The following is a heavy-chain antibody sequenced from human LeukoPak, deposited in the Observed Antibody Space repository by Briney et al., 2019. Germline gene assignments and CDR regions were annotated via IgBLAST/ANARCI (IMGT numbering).Heavy chain of an antibody. CDR3: AAALDSSSYLYWGFDY. CDR2: INWNGGST. V-gene: IGHV3-20*04. J-gene: IGHJ4*02. Sequence: GGSLRLSCAASGFTYDDYGMSWVRQAPGKGLEWVSGINWNGGSTGYADSVKGRFTISRDNAKKSLYLQMNSLRVGDTAFYYCAAALDSSSYLYWGFDYWGQGTLVTVSS. CDR1: GFTYDDYG. D-gene: IGHD3-22*01.